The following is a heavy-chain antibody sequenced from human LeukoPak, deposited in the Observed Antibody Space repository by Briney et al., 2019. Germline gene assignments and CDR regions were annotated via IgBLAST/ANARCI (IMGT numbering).Heavy chain of an antibody. J-gene: IGHJ5*02. CDR1: GFTFSSYW. V-gene: IGHV3-74*01. D-gene: IGHD6-13*01. Sequence: GGSLRLSCAASGFTFSSYWMHWVRQAPGKGLVWVSRINTDGGSTSYADSVKGRFTISRDNSKNTLYLQMNSLRAEDTAVYYCAKGDYSSWSRGNWFDPWGQGTLVTVSS. CDR3: AKGDYSSWSRGNWFDP. CDR2: INTDGGST.